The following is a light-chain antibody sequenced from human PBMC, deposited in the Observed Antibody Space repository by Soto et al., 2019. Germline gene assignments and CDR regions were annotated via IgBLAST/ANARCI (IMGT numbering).Light chain of an antibody. CDR1: QSISTY. CDR2: AAS. CDR3: QQNFSIPIT. Sequence: DIQMTQSPSSLPASLGDRVTITCRASQSISTYLNWYHQTKGKAPDLLIYAASSLTSGVPSRFRGMRSGTHFTLSLTGLQPADFATYYCQQNFSIPITFGQGTRLEIK. V-gene: IGKV1-39*01. J-gene: IGKJ5*01.